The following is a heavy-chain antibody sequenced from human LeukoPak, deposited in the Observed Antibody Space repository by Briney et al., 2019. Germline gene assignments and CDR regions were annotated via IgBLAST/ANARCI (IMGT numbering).Heavy chain of an antibody. Sequence: ASVKVSCKASGFTFTNYYMHWVRQAPGRGLGWMGTINPSGGSTGYAQKFQGRVTMTRDTSTSTVYMELSSLRSEDTAVYYCAREGGGGIDIEPSFDYWGQGTLVTVSS. CDR1: GFTFTNYY. V-gene: IGHV1-46*01. D-gene: IGHD2-15*01. CDR3: AREGGGGIDIEPSFDY. CDR2: INPSGGST. J-gene: IGHJ4*02.